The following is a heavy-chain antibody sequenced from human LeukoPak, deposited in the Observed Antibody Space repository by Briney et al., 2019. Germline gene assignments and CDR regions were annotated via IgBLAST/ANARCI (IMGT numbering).Heavy chain of an antibody. Sequence: GGSLRLSCAASGFTFSTYSMNWVRQSPGKGLEWVSSITSSSIYIYYADSVKGRFTISRDNAKNSLYLQMNSLRAEDTAVYYCAELGITMIGGVWGKGTTVTISS. CDR3: AELGITMIGGV. V-gene: IGHV3-21*01. J-gene: IGHJ6*04. CDR1: GFTFSTYS. CDR2: ITSSSIYI. D-gene: IGHD3-10*02.